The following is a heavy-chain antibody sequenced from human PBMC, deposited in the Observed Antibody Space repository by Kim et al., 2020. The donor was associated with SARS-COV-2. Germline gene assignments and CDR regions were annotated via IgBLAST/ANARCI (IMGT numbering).Heavy chain of an antibody. V-gene: IGHV3-23*01. CDR1: GFTFSTYA. D-gene: IGHD3-10*01. J-gene: IGHJ4*01. CDR3: AKDSTWLGELSYFDY. Sequence: GGSLRLSCAASGFTFSTYAMSWVRQAPGKGLDWVSAISGSGGSTYYADSVKGRFTISRDNSKNTLYLQMNSLRAEDTAVYYCAKDSTWLGELSYFDYWGQAPLVTISS. CDR2: ISGSGGST.